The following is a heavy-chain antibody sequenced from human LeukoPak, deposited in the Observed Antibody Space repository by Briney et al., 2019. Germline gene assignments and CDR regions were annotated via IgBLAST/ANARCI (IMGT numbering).Heavy chain of an antibody. CDR1: GFTFSTYA. Sequence: GGSLRLSCAASGFTFSTYAMHWVRQAPGKGLEWVAVILYDGNNKYYADSVKGRFTISRDNSKNTLYLQMNSLRAEDTAVYYCARGRKYSYGTYYYGLDVWGQGTTVTVCS. CDR2: ILYDGNNK. V-gene: IGHV3-30-3*01. CDR3: ARGRKYSYGTYYYGLDV. D-gene: IGHD5-18*01. J-gene: IGHJ6*02.